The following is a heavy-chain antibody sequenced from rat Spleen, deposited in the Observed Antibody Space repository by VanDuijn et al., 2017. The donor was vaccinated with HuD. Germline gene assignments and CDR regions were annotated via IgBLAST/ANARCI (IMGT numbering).Heavy chain of an antibody. D-gene: IGHD1-12*01. CDR3: TRQRGDGSYHGGLDY. V-gene: IGHV5S13*01. J-gene: IGHJ3*01. CDR2: ISYDGSST. CDR1: GFTFSNYG. Sequence: EVQLVESGGGLVQPGRSLKLSCAASGFTFSNYGMAWVRQAPTKGLEWVASISYDGSSTYYRDSVKGRFTISRDDAKNTQYLQMDSLRSEDTAIYYCTRQRGDGSYHGGLDYWGQGTLVTVSS.